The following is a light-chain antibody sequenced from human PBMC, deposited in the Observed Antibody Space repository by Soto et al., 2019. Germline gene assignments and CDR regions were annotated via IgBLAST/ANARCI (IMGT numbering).Light chain of an antibody. CDR2: DVS. CDR3: SSYAVSNNPRLWV. CDR1: SSDVGGYNY. J-gene: IGLJ3*02. V-gene: IGLV2-8*01. Sequence: QSALTQPPSASGSPGQSVTISCTGTSSDVGGYNYVSWYQQHPGKAPKLMIYDVSKRPSGVPDRFSGSKSGNTASLTVSGLQAEDEADYYCSSYAVSNNPRLWVFGGGTKLTVL.